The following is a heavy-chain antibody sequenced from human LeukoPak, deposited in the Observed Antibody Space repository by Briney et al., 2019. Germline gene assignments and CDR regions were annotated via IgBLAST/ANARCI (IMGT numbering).Heavy chain of an antibody. D-gene: IGHD5-24*01. CDR3: AKKSRDGYNPFDY. Sequence: PGGSLRLSCAASGFTFSRYAMSRVRQAPGKGLEWVCGISNSGESPYYANSVEGRFTISRDNSKNTLYLEINSLRAEDTAVYYCAKKSRDGYNPFDYVGQGTLVTVSS. CDR2: ISNSGESP. J-gene: IGHJ4*02. CDR1: GFTFSRYA. V-gene: IGHV3-23*01.